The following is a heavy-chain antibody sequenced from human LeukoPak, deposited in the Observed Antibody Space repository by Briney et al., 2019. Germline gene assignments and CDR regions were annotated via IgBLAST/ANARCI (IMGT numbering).Heavy chain of an antibody. Sequence: GRSLRLSCAASGFTFRSYGIHWVRQAPGKGLEWVAVIWYDGGNKYYADSVKGRFTISRDNSKNSLYLQMNSLRTEDTALYYCAKERLRIYYDYVWGSYRSGYFDYWGQGTLVTVSS. D-gene: IGHD3-16*02. V-gene: IGHV3-33*03. J-gene: IGHJ4*02. CDR1: GFTFRSYG. CDR2: IWYDGGNK. CDR3: AKERLRIYYDYVWGSYRSGYFDY.